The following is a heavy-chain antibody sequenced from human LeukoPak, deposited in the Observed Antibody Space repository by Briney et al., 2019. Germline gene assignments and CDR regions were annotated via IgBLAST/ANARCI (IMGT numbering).Heavy chain of an antibody. CDR1: GGSISSYY. D-gene: IGHD2-8*01. V-gene: IGHV4-38-2*02. CDR3: ARDTAMYRAFDI. J-gene: IGHJ3*02. CDR2: IYHSGST. Sequence: PSETLSLTCTVSGGSISSYYWGWIRQPPGEGLEWIGSIYHSGSTYYNPSLKSRVTISLDKSKKQFSLKLSSVTAADTAVYYCARDTAMYRAFDIWGQGTMVTVSS.